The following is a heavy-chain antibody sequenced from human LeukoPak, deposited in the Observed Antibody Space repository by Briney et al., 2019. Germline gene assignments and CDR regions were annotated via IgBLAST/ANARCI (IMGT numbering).Heavy chain of an antibody. Sequence: ASVKVSCKASGYTFTSYGINWVRQATGQGLEWMGWMNPNSGNTGYAQKFQGRVTMTRDTSISTAYMELSRLRSDDTAVYYCARDRSNYDFWSGDAFDIWGQGTMVTVSS. CDR3: ARDRSNYDFWSGDAFDI. D-gene: IGHD3-3*01. CDR2: MNPNSGNT. V-gene: IGHV1-8*01. CDR1: GYTFTSYG. J-gene: IGHJ3*02.